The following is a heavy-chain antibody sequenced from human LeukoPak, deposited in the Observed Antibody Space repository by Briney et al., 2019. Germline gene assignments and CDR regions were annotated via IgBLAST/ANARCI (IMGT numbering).Heavy chain of an antibody. V-gene: IGHV3-9*01. D-gene: IGHD1-26*01. Sequence: GGSLRLSCAASGFTFDGYAMHWVRQAPGKGLEWVSGISWNSGSIGYADSVKGRFTISRDNAKNSLYLQMNSLRAEDTALYYCAKDLGSYDAFDIWGQGTMVTVSS. CDR2: ISWNSGSI. J-gene: IGHJ3*02. CDR1: GFTFDGYA. CDR3: AKDLGSYDAFDI.